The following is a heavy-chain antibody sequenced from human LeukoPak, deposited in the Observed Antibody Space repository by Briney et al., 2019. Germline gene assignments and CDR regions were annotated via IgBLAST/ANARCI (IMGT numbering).Heavy chain of an antibody. D-gene: IGHD6-19*01. CDR3: AKDHMSRQLLSGSKGLDS. Sequence: ASVKVSCKTFGYTFTSYYVHWVRQAPGQGLEWLGIIDPSGGLTSYAQKFQDRVTMTRDVSTTTVDMELRSLTSEDTAVYYCAKDHMSRQLLSGSKGLDSWGQGTLVTVSS. V-gene: IGHV1-46*01. CDR2: IDPSGGLT. CDR1: GYTFTSYY. J-gene: IGHJ4*02.